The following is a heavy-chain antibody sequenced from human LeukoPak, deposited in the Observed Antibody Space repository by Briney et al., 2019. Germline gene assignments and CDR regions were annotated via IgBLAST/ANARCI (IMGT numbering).Heavy chain of an antibody. J-gene: IGHJ4*02. Sequence: GGSLRLSRAASGFTFSSYWMHCVRHAPGKGLVWVSRINSDGSSTSYADSVKGRFTISRDNAKNTLYLQMNSLRAEDTAVYYCARDAALYSSSWYTEGYFDYWGQGTLVTVSS. V-gene: IGHV3-74*01. CDR2: INSDGSST. CDR3: ARDAALYSSSWYTEGYFDY. CDR1: GFTFSSYW. D-gene: IGHD6-13*01.